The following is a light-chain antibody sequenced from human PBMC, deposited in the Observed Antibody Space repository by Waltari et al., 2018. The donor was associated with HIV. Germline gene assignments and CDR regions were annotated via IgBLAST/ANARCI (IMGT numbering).Light chain of an antibody. CDR3: QQYYNTPWT. V-gene: IGKV4-1*01. CDR1: QTVLSDSTPTNY. J-gene: IGKJ1*01. Sequence: DIILTQSPDTLAVSLGDRATIHCRSSQTVLSDSTPTNYLSWYPQKPGQPPKLLLYWASARESGVPARCSGSGSATDFTLTITDFQAEDAAIYFCQQYYNTPWTFGQGTRADIK. CDR2: WAS.